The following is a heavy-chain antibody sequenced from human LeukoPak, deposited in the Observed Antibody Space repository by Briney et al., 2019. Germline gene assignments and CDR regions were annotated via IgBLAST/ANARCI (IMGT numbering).Heavy chain of an antibody. D-gene: IGHD6-13*01. CDR2: SYPGDSDT. V-gene: IGHV5-51*01. J-gene: IGHJ4*02. CDR1: GYSFTSYW. CDR3: ARAAAGSMADY. Sequence: GESLKISCKGSGYSFTSYWIGWVRQMPGKGLEWMGISYPGDSDTRYSPAFQGQVTISADKPISTAYLQWSSLKASDTAMYYCARAAAGSMADYWGQGTLVTVSS.